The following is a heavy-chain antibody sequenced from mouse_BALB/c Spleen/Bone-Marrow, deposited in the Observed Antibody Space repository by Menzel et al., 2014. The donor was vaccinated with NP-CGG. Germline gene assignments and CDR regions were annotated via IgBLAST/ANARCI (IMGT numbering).Heavy chain of an antibody. J-gene: IGHJ4*01. CDR2: INPSNGGT. V-gene: IGHV1S81*02. CDR1: GYTFTSYY. CDR3: SRGRRDALDY. Sequence: QVHVKQSGAELVKPGASVKSSCKASGYTFTSYYMYWVKQRPGQGLEWFGEINPSNGGTNFNEKFKNKATLTVDKSSSTAYMQLSSLTSEDSAVYYCSRGRRDALDYWGQGTSVTVSS.